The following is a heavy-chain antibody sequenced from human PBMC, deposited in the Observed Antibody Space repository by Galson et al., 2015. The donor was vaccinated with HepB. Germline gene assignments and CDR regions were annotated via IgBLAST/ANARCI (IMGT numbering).Heavy chain of an antibody. V-gene: IGHV4-30-4*01. D-gene: IGHD6-6*01. CDR2: IYYSGIT. CDR1: GGSFSSSGYY. J-gene: IGHJ2*01. CDR3: ARVAEQLVVQKWYFDL. Sequence: TLSLTCTVSGGSFSSSGYYWSWIRQPPGKGLEWIGFIYYSGITYYHPSLKSRVTISGDTSKNQFSLKLNSVTAADTAVYYCARVAEQLVVQKWYFDLWGRGTLVTVSS.